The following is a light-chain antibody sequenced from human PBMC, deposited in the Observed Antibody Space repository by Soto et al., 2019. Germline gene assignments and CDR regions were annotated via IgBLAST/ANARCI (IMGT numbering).Light chain of an antibody. CDR1: SSDVGAYNF. J-gene: IGLJ1*01. Sequence: QSVLAQPASLSGSPGQSITISCTGTSSDVGAYNFVSWHQQHPGKAPKLMIYNVYDRPSGISYRFSGSKSGNTASLTISGLQGEDEADYYCSAYTVSRTYVFGTGTKVTV. V-gene: IGLV2-14*03. CDR3: SAYTVSRTYV. CDR2: NVY.